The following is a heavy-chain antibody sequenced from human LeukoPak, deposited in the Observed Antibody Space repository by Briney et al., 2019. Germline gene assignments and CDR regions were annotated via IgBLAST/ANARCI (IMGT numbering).Heavy chain of an antibody. CDR2: TNWKSGSI. CDR1: GFTFDDYA. Sequence: QPGRSLRLSCAASGFTFDDYAMHWVRQAPGKGLEWVAGTNWKSGSIDYADSVKGRFTISRDNAKNSLYLQMNSLRTEDTAMYYCAKEAAAGNLFQHWGQGTLVTVSS. V-gene: IGHV3-9*01. CDR3: AKEAAAGNLFQH. J-gene: IGHJ1*01. D-gene: IGHD6-13*01.